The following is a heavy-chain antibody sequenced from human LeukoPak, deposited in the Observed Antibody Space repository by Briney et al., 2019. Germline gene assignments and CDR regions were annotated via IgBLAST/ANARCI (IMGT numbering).Heavy chain of an antibody. Sequence: ASVKVSCKASGGTFSSYAISWVRQAPGQGLEWMGGIIPIFGTANYAQKFQGRVTITADESTSTAYMELSSLRSEDTAVYYCARDGGTTIFGVVRWFYWGQGTLVTVSS. CDR1: GGTFSSYA. CDR3: ARDGGTTIFGVVRWFY. CDR2: IIPIFGTA. J-gene: IGHJ4*02. D-gene: IGHD3-3*01. V-gene: IGHV1-69*13.